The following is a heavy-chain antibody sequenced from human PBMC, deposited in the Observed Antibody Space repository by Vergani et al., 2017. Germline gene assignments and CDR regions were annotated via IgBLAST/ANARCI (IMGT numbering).Heavy chain of an antibody. Sequence: EVQLVESGGGLVQPGGSLRLSCAASGFTFSSYAMSWVRQAPGKGLEWVANIKQDGSEKYYVDSVKGRFTISRDNAKNSLYLQMNSLRAEDTAVYYCARGLKLTYIDYWGQGTLVTVSS. D-gene: IGHD3-10*01. CDR2: IKQDGSEK. CDR3: ARGLKLTYIDY. CDR1: GFTFSSYA. J-gene: IGHJ4*02. V-gene: IGHV3-7*01.